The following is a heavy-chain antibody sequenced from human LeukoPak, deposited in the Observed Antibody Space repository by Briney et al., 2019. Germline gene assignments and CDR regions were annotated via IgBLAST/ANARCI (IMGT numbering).Heavy chain of an antibody. D-gene: IGHD6-6*01. CDR2: ISSSGSTI. Sequence: GGSLRLSCAASGFTFSDYYMSWIRQAPGKGLEWVSYISSSGSTIYYADSVKGRFTISRDNAKNSLYLQMNSLRAEDTAVYYCPREYSSSFYYYYYYMDVWGKGTTVTVSS. J-gene: IGHJ6*03. CDR1: GFTFSDYY. V-gene: IGHV3-11*04. CDR3: PREYSSSFYYYYYYMDV.